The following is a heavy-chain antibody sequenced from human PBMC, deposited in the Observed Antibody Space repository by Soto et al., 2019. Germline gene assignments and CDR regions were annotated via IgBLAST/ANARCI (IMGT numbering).Heavy chain of an antibody. J-gene: IGHJ6*02. CDR3: AKDQTPGGYYDFWSGYFPVGGMDV. Sequence: PGGSLRLSCAASGFTFSSYAMSWVRQAPGKGLEWVSAISGSGGSTYYADSVKGRFTISRDNSKNTLYLQMNSLRAEDTAVYYCAKDQTPGGYYDFWSGYFPVGGMDVWGQGTTVTVSS. D-gene: IGHD3-3*01. V-gene: IGHV3-23*01. CDR2: ISGSGGST. CDR1: GFTFSSYA.